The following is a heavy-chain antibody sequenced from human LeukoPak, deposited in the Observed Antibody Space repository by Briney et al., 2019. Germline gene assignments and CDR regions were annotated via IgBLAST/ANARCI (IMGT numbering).Heavy chain of an antibody. CDR2: ISGSGGST. CDR1: GFTFSSYA. J-gene: IGHJ4*02. V-gene: IGHV3-23*01. Sequence: GGSLRLSCAASGFTFSSYAMSWVRQAPGKGREWVSLISGSGGSTYYADSVKGRFTISRDNSKNTLFLQMDSLRDEDTAVYYCAKERMTTTCFDYWGQGTLVTVSS. CDR3: AKERMTTTCFDY. D-gene: IGHD5-24*01.